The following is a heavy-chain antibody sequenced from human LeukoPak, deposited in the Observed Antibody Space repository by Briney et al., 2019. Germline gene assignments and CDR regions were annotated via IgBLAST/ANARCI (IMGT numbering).Heavy chain of an antibody. CDR1: GGSISSGSYY. V-gene: IGHV4-61*02. Sequence: SETLSLTCTVSGGSISSGSYYWSWIRQPAGKGLEWNGRIYTSGSTNYNPSLKSRVTISVDTSKNQFSLKLSSVTAADTAVYYCARDSGYSYGYGYWGQGTLVTVSS. J-gene: IGHJ4*02. CDR2: IYTSGST. CDR3: ARDSGYSYGYGY. D-gene: IGHD5-18*01.